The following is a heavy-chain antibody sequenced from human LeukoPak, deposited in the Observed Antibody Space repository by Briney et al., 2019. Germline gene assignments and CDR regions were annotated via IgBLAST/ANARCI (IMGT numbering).Heavy chain of an antibody. J-gene: IGHJ4*02. CDR1: GFTFSSYA. V-gene: IGHV3-23*01. CDR3: PKKPVGRAAGYYFDY. D-gene: IGHD6-13*01. CDR2: ISGSGGST. Sequence: PGGSLRLSCAASGFTFSSYAMSWVRQAPGKGLEWVSAISGSGGSTYYADSVKGRFTISRDNSKNTLYLQMNSLRAEDTAVYYCPKKPVGRAAGYYFDYWGQGTLVTVSS.